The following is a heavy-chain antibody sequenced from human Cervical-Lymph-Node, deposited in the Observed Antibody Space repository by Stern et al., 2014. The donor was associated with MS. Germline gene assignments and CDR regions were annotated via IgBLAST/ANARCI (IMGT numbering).Heavy chain of an antibody. V-gene: IGHV4-39*01. CDR2: IYYSGFT. CDR3: ARHDSVPRPSQLYSARDRGPGYFDY. D-gene: IGHD1-26*01. Sequence: QMQLVQSGPGLVKPSETLSLTCTVSGGSISSSTYYWAWIRQPPGKGLEWIGHIYYSGFTYYNPSLKSRVTISVDMSKNQFSLKLSSVTAADTAIYYCARHDSVPRPSQLYSARDRGPGYFDYWGQGTLVTVSS. CDR1: GGSISSSTYY. J-gene: IGHJ4*02.